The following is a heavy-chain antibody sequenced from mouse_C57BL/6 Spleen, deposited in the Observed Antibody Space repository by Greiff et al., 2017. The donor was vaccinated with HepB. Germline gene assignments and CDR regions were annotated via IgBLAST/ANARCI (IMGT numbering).Heavy chain of an antibody. J-gene: IGHJ2*01. CDR2: FYPGDGDT. V-gene: IGHV1-82*01. Sequence: VQLQQSGPELVKPGASVKISCKASGYAFSSSWMNWVKQRLGKGLEWIGRFYPGDGDTNYNGKFKGKATLTADKSSSTAFMQLSSLTSEDSAVYFCARWRLTGFFDYWGQGTTLTVSS. CDR1: GYAFSSSW. CDR3: ARWRLTGFFDY. D-gene: IGHD4-1*01.